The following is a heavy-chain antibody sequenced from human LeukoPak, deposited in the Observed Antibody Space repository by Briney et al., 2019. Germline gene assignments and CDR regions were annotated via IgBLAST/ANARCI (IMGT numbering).Heavy chain of an antibody. V-gene: IGHV4-38-2*02. J-gene: IGHJ4*02. D-gene: IGHD6-19*01. CDR3: ARDSGYSSGWPSDS. Sequence: SEALSLTCTVSGYSISSGYSWGWIRQPPGKGLEWIGSISHSGTTYYNPSLQSRVTISLDTSKNHFSLKLNSVTATDTAVYYCARDSGYSSGWPSDSWGQGTLVTVSS. CDR2: ISHSGTT. CDR1: GYSISSGYS.